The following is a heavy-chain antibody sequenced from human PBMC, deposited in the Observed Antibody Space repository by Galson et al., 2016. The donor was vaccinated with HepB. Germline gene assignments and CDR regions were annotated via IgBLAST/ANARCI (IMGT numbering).Heavy chain of an antibody. V-gene: IGHV1-8*01. CDR2: INPDSGDT. CDR3: TRGWDP. CDR1: GYTFTSYD. J-gene: IGHJ5*02. Sequence: SVKVSCKASGYTFTSYDINWVRQASGQGLEWMGWINPDSGDTGYVQKFQGRVTMTTDTSINTAYMELSSLRSQDTALYYCTRGWDPWGQGTLVIVSS.